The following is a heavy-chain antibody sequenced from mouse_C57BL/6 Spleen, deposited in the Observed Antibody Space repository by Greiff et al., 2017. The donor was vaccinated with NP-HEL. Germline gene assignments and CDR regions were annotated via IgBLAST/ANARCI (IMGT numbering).Heavy chain of an antibody. J-gene: IGHJ2*01. CDR3: ARSYYGSSLFDY. V-gene: IGHV1-82*01. CDR1: GYAFSSSW. CDR2: IYPGDGDT. D-gene: IGHD1-1*01. Sequence: QVQLQQSGPELVKPGASVKISCKASGYAFSSSWMNWVKQRPGKGLEWIGRIYPGDGDTNYNGKFKGKATLTADKSSSTAYMQLSSLTSEDSAVYFCARSYYGSSLFDYWGKGTTLTVSS.